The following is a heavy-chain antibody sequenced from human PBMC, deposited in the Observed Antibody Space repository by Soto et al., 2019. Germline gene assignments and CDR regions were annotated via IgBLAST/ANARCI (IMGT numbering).Heavy chain of an antibody. J-gene: IGHJ5*02. CDR3: VTDTRGS. D-gene: IGHD3-3*01. CDR1: GFTFYTAW. V-gene: IGHV3-15*07. Sequence: EVQLVESGGGLVKPGGSLRLSCAASGFTFYTAWLNWVRQAPGKGLEWVGRIKSKKNGATKDYAAPVKGRFTISKDDSINPRYLQMNSLKTDDTAGYYCVTDTRGSWGQGTLVTVSS. CDR2: IKSKKNGATK.